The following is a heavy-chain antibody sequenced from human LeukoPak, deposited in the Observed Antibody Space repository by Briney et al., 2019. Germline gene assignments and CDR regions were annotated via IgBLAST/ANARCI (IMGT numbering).Heavy chain of an antibody. J-gene: IGHJ6*02. D-gene: IGHD3-10*01. Sequence: SETLSLTCTVSGGSISSSSYYWGWIRQPPGKGLEWIGSIYYSGSTFYNPSLKSRVTISVDTSKNQFSLKLSSVTAADTAVYYCARDRGIGYGMDVWGQGTTVTVSS. CDR1: GGSISSSSYY. V-gene: IGHV4-39*07. CDR2: IYYSGST. CDR3: ARDRGIGYGMDV.